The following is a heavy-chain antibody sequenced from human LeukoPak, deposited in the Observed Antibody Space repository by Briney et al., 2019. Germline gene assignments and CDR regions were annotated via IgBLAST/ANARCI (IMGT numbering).Heavy chain of an antibody. CDR3: ARKENVYYYFDY. J-gene: IGHJ4*02. D-gene: IGHD3-10*01. Sequence: SETLSLTCAVSGYSITSSSWWGWIRQPPGKGLEWIGYIYHSGTTYYNPSLQSRVTMSVDTSENQFSLKLSSVTAVDTAVYYCARKENVYYYFDYWGQGTLVTVSS. CDR1: GYSITSSSW. CDR2: IYHSGTT. V-gene: IGHV4-28*01.